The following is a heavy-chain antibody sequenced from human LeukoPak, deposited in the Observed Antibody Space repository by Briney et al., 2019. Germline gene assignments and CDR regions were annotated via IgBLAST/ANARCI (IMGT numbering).Heavy chain of an antibody. J-gene: IGHJ4*02. CDR1: GFTFSSYA. V-gene: IGHV3-23*01. CDR3: AKARGATYGTYYFDY. D-gene: IGHD4/OR15-4a*01. CDR2: SGSGGDT. Sequence: GGSLRLSCAASGFTFSSYAMNWVRQAPGKGLEWVSISGSGGDTYYSDSVKGRFTISRDNSKNTLYLQMNSLRAEDTAVYYCAKARGATYGTYYFDYWGQGTLVTVSS.